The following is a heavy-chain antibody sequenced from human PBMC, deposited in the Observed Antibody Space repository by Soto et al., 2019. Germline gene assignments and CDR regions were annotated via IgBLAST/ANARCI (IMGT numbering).Heavy chain of an antibody. CDR3: ARLRGSWYVDY. CDR2: IYYSGST. J-gene: IGHJ4*02. V-gene: IGHV4-59*08. Sequence: QVQLQESGPGLVKPSETLSLTCTVSGGSISSYYWSWIRQPPGKGLEWIGYIYYSGSTNYNPSLTSRVTISVDTSKNQFSLKLSSVTAADTAVYYCARLRGSWYVDYWGQGTLVTVSS. D-gene: IGHD6-13*01. CDR1: GGSISSYY.